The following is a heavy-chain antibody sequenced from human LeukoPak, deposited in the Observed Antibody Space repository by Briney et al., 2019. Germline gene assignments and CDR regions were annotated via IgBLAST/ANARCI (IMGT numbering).Heavy chain of an antibody. CDR2: VHYSGST. D-gene: IGHD2-15*01. J-gene: IGHJ4*02. Sequence: ASETLSITCTVSGASISISSHYCGWIRQPPAKVLEWMWSVHYSGSTYYNPTLKSRVTISVDTYKNQFSLKLSSVTAADTAVYYCARRRSGSSCSDWGQGTLVTVSS. CDR1: GASISISSHY. CDR3: ARRRSGSSCSD. V-gene: IGHV4-39*01.